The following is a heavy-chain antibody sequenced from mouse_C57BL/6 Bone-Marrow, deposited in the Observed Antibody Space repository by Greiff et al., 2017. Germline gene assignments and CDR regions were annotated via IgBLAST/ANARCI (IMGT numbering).Heavy chain of an antibody. J-gene: IGHJ4*01. Sequence: QVQLQQPGAELVMPGASVKLSCKASGYTFTSYWMHWVKQRPGQGLEWIGEIDPSDSYTNYNQKFKGKSTLTVDKSSSTAYMQLSSLTSEDSAVYDCARTFITTVVAGGYYAMDYWGQGTSVTVSS. CDR3: ARTFITTVVAGGYYAMDY. V-gene: IGHV1-69*01. CDR2: IDPSDSYT. D-gene: IGHD1-1*01. CDR1: GYTFTSYW.